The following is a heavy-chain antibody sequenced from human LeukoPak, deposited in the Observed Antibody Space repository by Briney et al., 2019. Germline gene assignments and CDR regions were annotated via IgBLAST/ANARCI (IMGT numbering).Heavy chain of an antibody. CDR3: ARDTYYYGSGSYRLDY. J-gene: IGHJ4*02. D-gene: IGHD3-10*01. CDR1: GGSISSYY. Sequence: PSETLSITCTFSGGSISSYYWSWIRQPAGKGLEWIGRIHTSGSTNYNPSLKSRVTMSVDTSKNQFSLKLSSVTAADTAVYYCARDTYYYGSGSYRLDYWGQGTLVTVSS. V-gene: IGHV4-4*07. CDR2: IHTSGST.